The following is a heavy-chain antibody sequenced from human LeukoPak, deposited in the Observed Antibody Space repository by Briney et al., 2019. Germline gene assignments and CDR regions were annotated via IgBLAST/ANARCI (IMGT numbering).Heavy chain of an antibody. V-gene: IGHV1-2*02. Sequence: GASVKVSCKASGYTFTGYYMHWVRQAPGQGLEWMGWINPNSGGTNYAQKFQGRVTMTRDTSTSTVYMELSSLRSEDTAVYYCARDHGARDYGDAFDIWGQGTMVTVSS. CDR2: INPNSGGT. D-gene: IGHD4-17*01. CDR1: GYTFTGYY. J-gene: IGHJ3*02. CDR3: ARDHGARDYGDAFDI.